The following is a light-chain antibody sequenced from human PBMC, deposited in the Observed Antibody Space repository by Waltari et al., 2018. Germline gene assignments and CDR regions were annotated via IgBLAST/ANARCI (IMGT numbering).Light chain of an antibody. CDR1: QGISSY. CDR2: AAS. CDR3: QQYYSYPRT. Sequence: AIRITQSPSSPSASTGDRVTITCRASQGISSYLAGYQQKPGKAPKLLIYAASTLQSGVPPRFSGSGSGSDFTLTISCLQSEGCATYCCQQYYSYPRTFGQGTKVEIK. V-gene: IGKV1-8*01. J-gene: IGKJ1*01.